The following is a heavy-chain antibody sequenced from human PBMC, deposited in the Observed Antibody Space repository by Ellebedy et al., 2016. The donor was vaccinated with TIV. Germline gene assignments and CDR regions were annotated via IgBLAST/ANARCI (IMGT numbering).Heavy chain of an antibody. CDR1: RFSFSSYW. D-gene: IGHD4-17*01. Sequence: GGSLRLSCAASRFSFSSYWMSWVRQPPGKGLEWVANINQDGSDKYYVDSVKGRFTLSRDHAKNSLYLQMNSLRDEDTAVYYCATDGSYGDYRSPTHAFVMWGQGTVVTVSS. CDR2: INQDGSDK. V-gene: IGHV3-7*01. CDR3: ATDGSYGDYRSPTHAFVM. J-gene: IGHJ3*02.